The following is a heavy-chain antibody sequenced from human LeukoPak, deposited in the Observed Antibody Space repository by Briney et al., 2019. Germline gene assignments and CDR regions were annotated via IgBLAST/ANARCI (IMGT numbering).Heavy chain of an antibody. CDR3: AKIKDGYNSNWDY. Sequence: GASVKVSCKASGYIFTGYYIHWVRQAPGHGLEWMGRINPNSGGTDYAQKFQGRVTMARDTSINTAYMDLSRLRSDDTAVYYCAKIKDGYNSNWDYWGQGPLVTVSS. CDR1: GYIFTGYY. J-gene: IGHJ4*02. D-gene: IGHD5-24*01. CDR2: INPNSGGT. V-gene: IGHV1-2*06.